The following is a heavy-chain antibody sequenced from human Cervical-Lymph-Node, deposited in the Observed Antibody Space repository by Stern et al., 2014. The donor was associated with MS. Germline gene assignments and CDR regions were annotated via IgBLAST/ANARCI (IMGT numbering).Heavy chain of an antibody. V-gene: IGHV3-30*18. J-gene: IGHJ4*02. Sequence: QVQLVQSGGGVVQPGRSLRLSCAASGFTFSSYGMHWVRQAPGKGLEWVAVISYDGSNKYYADSVKGRFTISRDNSKNTLYLQMNSLRAADTAMYYCAKEPFPYGDYGMVDYWGQGTLVTVSS. CDR1: GFTFSSYG. CDR2: ISYDGSNK. D-gene: IGHD4-17*01. CDR3: AKEPFPYGDYGMVDY.